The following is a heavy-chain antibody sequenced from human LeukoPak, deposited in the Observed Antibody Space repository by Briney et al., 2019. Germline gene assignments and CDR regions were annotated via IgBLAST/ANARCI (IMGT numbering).Heavy chain of an antibody. CDR1: GGSISSSSYY. J-gene: IGHJ4*02. V-gene: IGHV4-39*01. Sequence: SETLSLTCTVSGGSISSSSYYWGWIRQPPGKGLEWIGSIYYSGSTYYNPSLKSRVTISVDTSKKQFSLKLSSVTAADTAVYYCARSRNSGSYPFDSWGQGTLVTVSS. CDR3: ARSRNSGSYPFDS. CDR2: IYYSGST. D-gene: IGHD1-26*01.